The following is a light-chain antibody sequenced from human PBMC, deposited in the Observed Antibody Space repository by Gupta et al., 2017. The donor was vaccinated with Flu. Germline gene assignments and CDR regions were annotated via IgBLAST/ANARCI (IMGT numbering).Light chain of an antibody. CDR1: QTVSSNY. V-gene: IGKV3-20*01. CDR3: PQYASSPRT. Sequence: EIVLTQSPGTLSLSPGERATLSCRASQTVSSNYLAWYQQKPGQAPRLLIYGASTRATGIPGRFSGSGSATDFTLTISRLEPEDFAVYYCPQYASSPRTFGQGTEVEIQ. J-gene: IGKJ1*01. CDR2: GAS.